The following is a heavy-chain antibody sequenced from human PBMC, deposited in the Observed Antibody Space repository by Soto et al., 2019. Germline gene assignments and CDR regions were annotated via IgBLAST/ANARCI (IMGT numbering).Heavy chain of an antibody. D-gene: IGHD3-10*01. Sequence: SQTLSLTCAISGDSVSSNSAAWNWIRQSPSRGLEWLGRTYYRSKWYNDYAVSVKSRITINPDTSKNQFSLQLNSVTPEDTAVYYCARGGSGSLDYYYYYYMDVWGKGTTVTVSS. V-gene: IGHV6-1*01. CDR1: GDSVSSNSAA. J-gene: IGHJ6*03. CDR2: TYYRSKWYN. CDR3: ARGGSGSLDYYYYYYMDV.